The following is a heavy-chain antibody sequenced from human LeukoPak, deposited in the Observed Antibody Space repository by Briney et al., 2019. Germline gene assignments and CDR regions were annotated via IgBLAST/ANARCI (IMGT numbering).Heavy chain of an antibody. Sequence: KSSETLSLTCTVSGGSISSSSYNWGWIRQPPGKGLEWIGSIYYSGSTYYNPSLKSRVTISVDTSKNQFSLKLSSVTAADTAVYYCARHNYPDGMDVWGQGTTVTVSS. D-gene: IGHD4-11*01. J-gene: IGHJ6*02. V-gene: IGHV4-39*01. CDR2: IYYSGST. CDR1: GGSISSSSYN. CDR3: ARHNYPDGMDV.